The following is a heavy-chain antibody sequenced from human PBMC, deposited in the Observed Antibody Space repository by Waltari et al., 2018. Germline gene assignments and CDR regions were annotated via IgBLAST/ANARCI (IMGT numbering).Heavy chain of an antibody. CDR1: GGTFSSYA. D-gene: IGHD1-26*01. CDR3: ARAPAKYSGSYQSWFDP. V-gene: IGHV1-69*12. Sequence: QVQLVQSGAEVKKPGSSVKVSCKASGGTFSSYAISWVRQAPGQGLEWMGGIIPIFGTANDAKKFQGRVTMTADESTSTDYMGLSSLRSEDTAVYYCARAPAKYSGSYQSWFDPWGQGTLVTVSS. J-gene: IGHJ5*02. CDR2: IIPIFGTA.